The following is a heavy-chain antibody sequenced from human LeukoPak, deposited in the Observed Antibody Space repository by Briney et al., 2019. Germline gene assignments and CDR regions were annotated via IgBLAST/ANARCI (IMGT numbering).Heavy chain of an antibody. D-gene: IGHD3-22*01. CDR3: ATSQASYYYDSSGYIDY. Sequence: ASVKVSCKASGYTFTGYYIHWVRQAPGQGPEWMGWINPNSGGTTYAQKFQGRVTMTRDTSISTAYMDLSRLRSEDTAVYYCATSQASYYYDSSGYIDYWGQGTLVTVSS. CDR2: INPNSGGT. J-gene: IGHJ4*02. V-gene: IGHV1-2*02. CDR1: GYTFTGYY.